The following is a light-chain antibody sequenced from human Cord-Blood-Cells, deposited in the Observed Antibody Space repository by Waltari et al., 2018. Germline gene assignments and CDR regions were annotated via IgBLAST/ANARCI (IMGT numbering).Light chain of an antibody. CDR2: AAS. Sequence: DIQMTQSPSPLSASVGDRVTITCRASQSISSYLNWYQQKPGKAPKLLIYAASSLQSGVPSRCSGSGSGTDFTLTISSLQPEDFATYYCQQSYSTRYTFGQGTKLESK. V-gene: IGKV1-39*01. J-gene: IGKJ2*01. CDR1: QSISSY. CDR3: QQSYSTRYT.